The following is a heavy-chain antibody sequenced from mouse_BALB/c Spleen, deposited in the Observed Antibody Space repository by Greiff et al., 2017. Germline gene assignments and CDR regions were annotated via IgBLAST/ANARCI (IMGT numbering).Heavy chain of an antibody. Sequence: VQLQQSGAELVTPGASVKLSCTASGFHIKDSYMHWVKQQPEQGLEWIGRIDPANGNTEYDHKFQGKATITADTSSNTAYLQLCSLTSVDTSVYYCARDDDDDYWGQGTTLTVSS. D-gene: IGHD2-4*01. J-gene: IGHJ2*01. CDR2: IDPANGNT. V-gene: IGHV14-3*02. CDR1: GFHIKDSY. CDR3: ARDDDDDY.